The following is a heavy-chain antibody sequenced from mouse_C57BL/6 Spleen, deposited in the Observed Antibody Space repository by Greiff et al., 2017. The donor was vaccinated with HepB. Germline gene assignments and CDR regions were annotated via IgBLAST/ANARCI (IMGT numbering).Heavy chain of an antibody. V-gene: IGHV1-64*01. J-gene: IGHJ4*01. CDR2: IHPNSGST. CDR3: ARSCYDGYYPFAMDY. Sequence: VQLQQPGAELVKPGASVKLSCKASGYTFTSYWMHWVKQRPGQGLEWIGMIHPNSGSTNYNEKFKSKATLTVDKSSSTAYMQLSSPTSEDSAVYYCARSCYDGYYPFAMDYWGQGTSVTVSS. CDR1: GYTFTSYW. D-gene: IGHD2-3*01.